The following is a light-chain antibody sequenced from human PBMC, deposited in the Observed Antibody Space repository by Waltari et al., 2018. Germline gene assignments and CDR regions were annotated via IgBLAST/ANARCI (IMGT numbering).Light chain of an antibody. CDR2: GAS. V-gene: IGKV3-20*01. CDR1: QSVGRS. CDR3: QYYVRLPGP. Sequence: EIVLTQSPGTLSLSPGERATLFCRASQSVGRSLAWYQQQPGQAPRLLIYGASSRATDVPDRFSGSGSGTDFSLAISRLEPEDFAVYYCQYYVRLPGPFGQGTKVEIK. J-gene: IGKJ1*01.